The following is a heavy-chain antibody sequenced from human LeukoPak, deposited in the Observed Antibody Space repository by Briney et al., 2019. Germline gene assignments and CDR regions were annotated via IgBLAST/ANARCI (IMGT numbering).Heavy chain of an antibody. CDR3: ARMSDTYLVDY. CDR1: GVSISSSSYY. J-gene: IGHJ4*02. Sequence: SETLSLTCTVSGVSISSSSYYWGWIRQPPGKGLEWIGSIYYSGSTYYNPSLKSRVTISVDTSKNQFTLKLSSVTVADTAVYYCARMSDTYLVDYWGQGTLVTVSS. D-gene: IGHD2/OR15-2a*01. V-gene: IGHV4-39*01. CDR2: IYYSGST.